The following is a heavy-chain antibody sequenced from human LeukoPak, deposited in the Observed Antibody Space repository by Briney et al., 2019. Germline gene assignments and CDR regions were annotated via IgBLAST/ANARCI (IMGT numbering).Heavy chain of an antibody. CDR2: IYYSGST. D-gene: IGHD3-10*01. Sequence: SQTLSLTCTVSGGSISSGTYYWSWIRQHPGKGLEWIGYIYYSGSTYYNPSLKSRVTISVDTSKNQFSLKLRPVTAADTAVYYCARGAPEYYGSGSYPLDAFDIWGQGTMVTVSS. CDR1: GGSISSGTYY. J-gene: IGHJ3*02. V-gene: IGHV4-31*03. CDR3: ARGAPEYYGSGSYPLDAFDI.